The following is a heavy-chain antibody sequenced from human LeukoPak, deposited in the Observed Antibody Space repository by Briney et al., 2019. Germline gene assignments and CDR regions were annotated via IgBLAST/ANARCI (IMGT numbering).Heavy chain of an antibody. CDR1: GFTFSSYG. Sequence: GGSLRLSCAASGFTFSSYGMHWVRQAPGKGLEWVSYINTGGDTNHADSVKGRFTISRDNSKNTLYLQMNSLRVEDTAVYFCARVSTNSNGWYHFDNWGQGTLVTVST. V-gene: IGHV3-53*01. CDR3: ARVSTNSNGWYHFDN. CDR2: INTGGDT. J-gene: IGHJ4*02. D-gene: IGHD6-19*01.